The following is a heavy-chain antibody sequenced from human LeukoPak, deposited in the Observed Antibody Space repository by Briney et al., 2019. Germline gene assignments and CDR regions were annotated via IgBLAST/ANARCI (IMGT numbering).Heavy chain of an antibody. CDR2: ISSSSSYI. V-gene: IGHV3-21*01. J-gene: IGHJ4*02. CDR1: GFTFSSYS. D-gene: IGHD1-14*01. Sequence: GGSLRLSCAASGFTFSSYSMNWVRQAPGKGLEWVSSISSSSSYIYYADSVKGRFTISRDNAKNSLYLQMNSLRAEDTAVYYCARDGGAPPGNFDYWGQGTLVTVSS. CDR3: ARDGGAPPGNFDY.